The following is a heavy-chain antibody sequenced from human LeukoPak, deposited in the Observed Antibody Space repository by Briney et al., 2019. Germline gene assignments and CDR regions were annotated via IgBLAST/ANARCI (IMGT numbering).Heavy chain of an antibody. Sequence: PGGSLRLSCAASGFTFGIYNMNWVRQAPGKGLEWISYISGSSSSIYYADSVRGRFTISRDNAKNALYLQMNSLRAEDTAVYYCARVTGWLLYDYWGQGTLVTVSS. CDR1: GFTFGIYN. D-gene: IGHD3-3*01. CDR2: ISGSSSSI. V-gene: IGHV3-48*04. CDR3: ARVTGWLLYDY. J-gene: IGHJ4*02.